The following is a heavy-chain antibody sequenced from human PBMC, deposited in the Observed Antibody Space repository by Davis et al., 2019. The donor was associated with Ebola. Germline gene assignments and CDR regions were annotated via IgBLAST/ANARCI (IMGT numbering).Heavy chain of an antibody. CDR1: GFTFSAYS. V-gene: IGHV3-48*02. CDR3: ARIYTISGPWGPYGVDV. Sequence: GGSLRLSCAASGFTFSAYSMNWVRQAPGKGLEWVSYVSDSSTTIYYADSVKGRFTISRDNAKNSLYLEVNNLRDEDTAVYYCARIYTISGPWGPYGVDVWGKGTTVTVSS. J-gene: IGHJ6*04. CDR2: VSDSSTTI. D-gene: IGHD5-24*01.